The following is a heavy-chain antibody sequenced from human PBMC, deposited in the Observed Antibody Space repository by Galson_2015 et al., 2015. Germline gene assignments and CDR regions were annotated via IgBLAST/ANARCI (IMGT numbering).Heavy chain of an antibody. CDR1: GGSISSYY. Sequence: SETLSLTCTISGGSISSYYWSWIRQPPGKGLEWIGYIYYSGSTNYNPSLKSRVTISVDTSKNQFSLRLSSVTAADTAVYYCARHYGDYLTWFDPWGRGTLVTVSS. CDR3: ARHYGDYLTWFDP. D-gene: IGHD4-17*01. J-gene: IGHJ5*02. CDR2: IYYSGST. V-gene: IGHV4-59*01.